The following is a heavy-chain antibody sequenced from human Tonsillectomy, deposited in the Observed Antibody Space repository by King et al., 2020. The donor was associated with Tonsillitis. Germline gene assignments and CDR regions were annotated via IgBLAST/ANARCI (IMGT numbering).Heavy chain of an antibody. J-gene: IGHJ6*03. CDR2: FNHSGST. CDR1: GGSFSGYY. CDR3: ARGPGHYYYYYYMDV. Sequence: VQLQQWGAGLLKPSETLSLTCAVYGGSFSGYYWSWIRQPPGKGLEWIGEFNHSGSTNYNPSLKSRVTISVDTSKNQFSLKLTSVTAADTAVYYCARGPGHYYYYYYMDVWGKGTTVTVSS. V-gene: IGHV4-34*01.